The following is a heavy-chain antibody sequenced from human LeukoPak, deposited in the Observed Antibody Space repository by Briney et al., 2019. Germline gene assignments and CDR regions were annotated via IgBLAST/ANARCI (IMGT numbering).Heavy chain of an antibody. J-gene: IGHJ5*02. D-gene: IGHD2-15*01. V-gene: IGHV4-39*01. CDR2: IYHDGST. CDR3: ARRAHVGEPAA. Sequence: SETLSLTRAVSGGSLSSSSYYWAWIRQPPGKGLEWIGSIYHDGSTYSNPSLEGRVTISVDTSKNQFSLKLTSVTAADTAMYHCARRAHVGEPAAWGQGTLVTVSS. CDR1: GGSLSSSSYY.